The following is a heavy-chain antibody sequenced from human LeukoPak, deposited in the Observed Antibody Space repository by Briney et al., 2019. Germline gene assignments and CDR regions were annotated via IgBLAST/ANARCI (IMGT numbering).Heavy chain of an antibody. V-gene: IGHV1-69*04. CDR3: ARIKGYSSSSSYYYYGMDV. Sequence: SVKVSCKASGGTFSSYAISWVRQAPGQGLEWMGRFIPILGIANYAQKFQGRVTITADKSTSTAYMELSSLRSEDTAVYYCARIKGYSSSSSYYYYGMDVWGQGTTVTVSS. CDR2: FIPILGIA. CDR1: GGTFSSYA. D-gene: IGHD6-6*01. J-gene: IGHJ6*02.